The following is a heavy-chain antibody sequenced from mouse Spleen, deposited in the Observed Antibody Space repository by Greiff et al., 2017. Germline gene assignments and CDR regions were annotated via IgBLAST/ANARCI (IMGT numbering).Heavy chain of an antibody. CDR1: GFTFSSYA. CDR2: ISSGGSYT. CDR3: ARQGDGKGFSYWYFDV. Sequence: EVQLVESGGGLVKPGGSLKLSCAASGFTFSSYAMSWVRQTPEKRLEWVATISSGGSYTYYPDSVKGRFTISRDNAKNTLYLQMSSLRSEDTAMYYCARQGDGKGFSYWYFDVWGAGTTVTVSS. V-gene: IGHV5-9-3*01. D-gene: IGHD2-1*01. J-gene: IGHJ1*01.